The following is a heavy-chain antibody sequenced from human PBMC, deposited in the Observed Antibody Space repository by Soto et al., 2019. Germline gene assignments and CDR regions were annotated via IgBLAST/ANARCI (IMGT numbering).Heavy chain of an antibody. CDR3: TSTVAPDYYYYYRDV. J-gene: IGHJ6*03. CDR2: IRSKANSYAT. D-gene: IGHD4-17*01. CDR1: GFTFSGSA. Sequence: PGGSLRLSCAASGFTFSGSAMHWVRQASGKGLEWVGRIRSKANSYATAYAASVKGRFTISRDDSKNTAYLQMNSLKTEDTAVYYCTSTVAPDYYYYYRDVWGKGTTVTVSS. V-gene: IGHV3-73*01.